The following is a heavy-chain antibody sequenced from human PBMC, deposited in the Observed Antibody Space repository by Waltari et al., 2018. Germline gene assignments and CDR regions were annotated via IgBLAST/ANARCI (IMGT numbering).Heavy chain of an antibody. D-gene: IGHD6-19*01. CDR2: INPSGGST. CDR1: GYTFTSYY. V-gene: IGHV1-46*01. Sequence: QVQLVQSGAEVKKPGASVKVSCKASGYTFTSYYMHWVRQAPGQGLEWMGIINPSGGSTSYARKVQGRVTMTRDTATSTVYMELSSLRSEDTAVYYWARGIAVAGGGNWFDPWGQGTLVTVSS. CDR3: ARGIAVAGGGNWFDP. J-gene: IGHJ5*02.